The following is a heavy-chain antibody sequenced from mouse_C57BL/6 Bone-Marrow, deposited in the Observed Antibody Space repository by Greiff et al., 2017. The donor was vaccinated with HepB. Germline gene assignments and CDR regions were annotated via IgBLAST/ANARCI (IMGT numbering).Heavy chain of an antibody. J-gene: IGHJ2*01. CDR1: DSEVFPIAY. CDR2: ILPSIGRT. CDR3: ARRGFITTVVADYFDY. V-gene: IGHV15-2*01. D-gene: IGHD1-1*01. Sequence: QVQLQQSGSELRSPGSSVKLSCKDFDSEVFPIAYMSWVRQKPGHGFEWIGGILPSIGRTIYGEKFEDKATLDADTLSNTAYLELNSLTSEDSAIYYCARRGFITTVVADYFDYWGQGTTLTVSS.